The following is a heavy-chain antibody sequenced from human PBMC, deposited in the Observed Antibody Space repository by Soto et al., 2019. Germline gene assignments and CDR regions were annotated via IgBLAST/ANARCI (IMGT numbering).Heavy chain of an antibody. Sequence: GPPVKVSCKASGGTFSSYAISWVRQAPGQGLEWMGGIIPIFGTANYAQKFQGRVTITADESTSTAYMELSSLRSEDTAVYYCARVRVAVPGYCYYCDLMDFWGQGSTVTGSS. CDR2: IIPIFGTA. V-gene: IGHV1-69*13. CDR3: ARVRVAVPGYCYYCDLMDF. D-gene: IGHD6-19*01. CDR1: GGTFSSYA. J-gene: IGHJ6*02.